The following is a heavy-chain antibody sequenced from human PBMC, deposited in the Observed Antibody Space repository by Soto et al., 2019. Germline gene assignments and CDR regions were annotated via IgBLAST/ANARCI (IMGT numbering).Heavy chain of an antibody. D-gene: IGHD3-22*01. CDR1: GFTFIDHC. CDR2: ARNKANSYTP. V-gene: IGHV3-72*01. CDR3: TTGLSNGYYNFDY. J-gene: IGHJ4*02. Sequence: GGSLRLSCTASGFTFIDHCMDWVRQAPGKGLEWVGRARNKANSYTPEYAASVKGRFTISRDHSKDTLYLHMNSLKTEDTAVYYCTTGLSNGYYNFDYWGQGTPVTVSS.